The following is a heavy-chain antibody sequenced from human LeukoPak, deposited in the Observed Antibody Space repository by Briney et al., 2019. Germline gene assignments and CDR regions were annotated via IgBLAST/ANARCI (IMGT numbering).Heavy chain of an antibody. CDR1: GFTFDDYA. Sequence: GGSLRLSCAASGFTFDDYAMHWVRQAPGKGLEWVSGISWNSGSIGYADSVKGRFTISRDNAKNSLYLQMNSLRAEDTALYYCAATADFDYWGQGTLVTVSS. D-gene: IGHD1-26*01. CDR3: AATADFDY. CDR2: ISWNSGSI. V-gene: IGHV3-9*01. J-gene: IGHJ4*02.